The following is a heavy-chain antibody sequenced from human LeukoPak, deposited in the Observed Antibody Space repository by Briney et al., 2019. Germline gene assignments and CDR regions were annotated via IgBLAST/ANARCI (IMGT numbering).Heavy chain of an antibody. CDR2: ISYDGSNK. Sequence: GRSLRLSCAASGFTFSSYGMHWVRQAPGKGLEWVAVISYDGSNKYYADSVKGRFTISRDNSKNTLYLQMNSLRAEDTAVYYCAKTFMIVRDYFDYWGQGTLVTVSS. V-gene: IGHV3-30*18. D-gene: IGHD3-22*01. J-gene: IGHJ4*02. CDR3: AKTFMIVRDYFDY. CDR1: GFTFSSYG.